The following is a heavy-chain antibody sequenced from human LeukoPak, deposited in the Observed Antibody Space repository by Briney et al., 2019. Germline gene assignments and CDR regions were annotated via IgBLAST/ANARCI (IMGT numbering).Heavy chain of an antibody. CDR1: GFTVSSNY. D-gene: IGHD5-24*01. Sequence: QPGGSLRLSCAASGFTVSSNYMSWDRQAPGKGLEWVSVIYSGGSTYYADSVKGRFTISRDNSKNTLYLQMNSLRAEDTAVYYCARGEMATIPIDYWGQGTLVTVSS. CDR2: IYSGGST. V-gene: IGHV3-66*02. J-gene: IGHJ4*02. CDR3: ARGEMATIPIDY.